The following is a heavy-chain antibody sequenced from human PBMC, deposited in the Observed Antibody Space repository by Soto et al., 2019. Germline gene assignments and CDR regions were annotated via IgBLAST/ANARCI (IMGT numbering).Heavy chain of an antibody. CDR3: ATVSQDTAMYYGLDV. D-gene: IGHD5-18*01. V-gene: IGHV6-1*01. CDR2: TYYRSKWYN. Sequence: SQTLSLTCVISGGSVSSNSAVWNWIRQSPSRGLEWLGRTYYRSKWYNDYAVSVKSRININPDTTKNQFSLQLNSVTPEDTAVYYCATVSQDTAMYYGLDVWGQGTTVTVSS. CDR1: GGSVSSNSAV. J-gene: IGHJ6*02.